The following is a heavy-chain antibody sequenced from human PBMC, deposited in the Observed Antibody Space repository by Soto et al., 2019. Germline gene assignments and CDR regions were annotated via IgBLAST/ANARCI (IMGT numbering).Heavy chain of an antibody. CDR1: GWAFSSYS. CDR3: ASGLYYYDSSGYWGY. Sequence: VGALRLSCAASGWAFSSYSMNWVRQAPGKGLEWVSYISSSSSTIYYADSVKGRFTISRDNAKNSLYLQMNSLRDEDTAVYYCASGLYYYDSSGYWGYWGQGTLVTVSS. J-gene: IGHJ4*02. D-gene: IGHD3-22*01. V-gene: IGHV3-48*02. CDR2: ISSSSSTI.